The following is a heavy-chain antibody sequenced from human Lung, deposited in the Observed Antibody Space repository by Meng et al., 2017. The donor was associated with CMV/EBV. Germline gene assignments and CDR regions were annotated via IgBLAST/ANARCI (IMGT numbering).Heavy chain of an antibody. Sequence: ESLKISCAASGFTFSSYSMNWVRQAPGKGLEWVSSISSSSSYIYYADSVKGRFTISRDNAKNSLYLQMNSLRAEDTAVYYCASLRYSSGWLYYYYGMDVWGQGTTVTVSS. V-gene: IGHV3-21*01. CDR2: ISSSSSYI. CDR1: GFTFSSYS. CDR3: ASLRYSSGWLYYYYGMDV. D-gene: IGHD6-19*01. J-gene: IGHJ6*02.